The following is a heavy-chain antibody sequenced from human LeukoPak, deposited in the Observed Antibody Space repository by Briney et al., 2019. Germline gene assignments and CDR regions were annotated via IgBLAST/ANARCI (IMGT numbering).Heavy chain of an antibody. D-gene: IGHD3-3*01. CDR2: INSDGSST. Sequence: GGSLRLFCAASGFTFSSYWMHWVRQAPGKGLVWVSRINSDGSSTSYADSVKGRFTISRDNAKNTLYLQMNSLRAEDTAVYYCARDLPRLNDFWSGYYSGGVPRDAFDIWGQGTMVTVSS. J-gene: IGHJ3*02. V-gene: IGHV3-74*01. CDR1: GFTFSSYW. CDR3: ARDLPRLNDFWSGYYSGGVPRDAFDI.